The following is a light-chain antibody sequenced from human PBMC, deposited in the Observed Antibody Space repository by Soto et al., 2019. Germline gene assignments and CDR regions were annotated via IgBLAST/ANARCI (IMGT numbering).Light chain of an antibody. J-gene: IGLJ3*02. CDR1: SSDIGTYNY. V-gene: IGLV2-14*01. CDR3: TSYTPTGALV. Sequence: QSALTQPASVSGSPGQSITISCTGTSSDIGTYNYVSWYQHHPGKAPKLLIYEVSNRPSGVSNRFSGSKSGNTASLTISGLQSEDEADYYCTSYTPTGALVFGSGTKLTVL. CDR2: EVS.